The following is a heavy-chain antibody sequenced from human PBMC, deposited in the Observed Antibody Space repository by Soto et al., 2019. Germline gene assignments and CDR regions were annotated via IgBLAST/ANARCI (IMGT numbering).Heavy chain of an antibody. D-gene: IGHD2-21*02. CDR3: ARHTSCGGDCYAFDY. CDR1: GGSISSSSYY. Sequence: QLQLQESGPGLVKPSETLSLTCTVSGGSISSSSYYWGWIRQPPGKGLEWIGSIYYSGSTYYNPSLKRRVTLSVHTSKNQVPLKLSSVAAADAAVYYCARHTSCGGDCYAFDYWGQGTLVTVSS. J-gene: IGHJ4*02. V-gene: IGHV4-39*01. CDR2: IYYSGST.